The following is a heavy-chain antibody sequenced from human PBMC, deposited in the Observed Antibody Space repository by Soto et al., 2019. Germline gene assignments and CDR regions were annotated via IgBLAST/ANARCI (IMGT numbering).Heavy chain of an antibody. V-gene: IGHV1-2*02. D-gene: IGHD5-18*01. CDR1: GYTFTGYY. CDR2: INPNSGGT. Sequence: GASVKVSCKASGYTFTGYYMHWVRQAPGQGLEWTGWINPNSGGTNYAQKFQGRVTMTRDTSISTAYMELSRLRSDDTAVYYCARFTAYYYYYGMDVWGQGTTVTVSS. CDR3: ARFTAYYYYYGMDV. J-gene: IGHJ6*02.